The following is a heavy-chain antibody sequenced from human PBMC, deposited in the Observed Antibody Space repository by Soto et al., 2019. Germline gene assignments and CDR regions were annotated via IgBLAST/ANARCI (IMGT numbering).Heavy chain of an antibody. CDR3: ARHTRNQFDP. CDR1: GDSMTSSSYY. V-gene: IGHV4-39*01. CDR2: IYYSERTSYNSGST. Sequence: PSETLSLTCTVSGDSMTSSSYYWGWIRQPPGKGLEWIGSIYYSERTSYNSGSTYYSPSLKSRVTSSGDTSKSQFSLKLSSVTAADTAVYYCARHTRNQFDPWGQGTLVTVS. J-gene: IGHJ5*02.